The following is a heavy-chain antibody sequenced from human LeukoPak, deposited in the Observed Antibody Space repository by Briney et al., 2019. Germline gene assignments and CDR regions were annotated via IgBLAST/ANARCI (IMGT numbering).Heavy chain of an antibody. CDR3: AIPIVGATMTNDY. J-gene: IGHJ4*02. Sequence: GGSLRLSCAASGFTFDDYAMHWVRQAPGKGLEWVSGISWNSGSIGYADSVKGRFTISRDNAKNSLYLQMNSLRAEDTAVYYCAIPIVGATMTNDYWGQGTLVTVSS. D-gene: IGHD1-26*01. CDR2: ISWNSGSI. CDR1: GFTFDDYA. V-gene: IGHV3-9*01.